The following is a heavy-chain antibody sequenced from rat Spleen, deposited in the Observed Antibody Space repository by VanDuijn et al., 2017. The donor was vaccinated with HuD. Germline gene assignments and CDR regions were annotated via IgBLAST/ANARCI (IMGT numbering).Heavy chain of an antibody. J-gene: IGHJ2*01. CDR1: GITFSNYA. CDR3: ARCFDL. V-gene: IGHV5-29*01. Sequence: VQLVESGGGLVQPGGTLKLSCAASGITFSNYAMAWVRQAPTKGLEWVATINFDGSSTYYRDSVRGRFSISRDNARSTLYLQMDSLRSEDTATYYCARCFDLWGQGVMVTVSS. CDR2: INFDGSST.